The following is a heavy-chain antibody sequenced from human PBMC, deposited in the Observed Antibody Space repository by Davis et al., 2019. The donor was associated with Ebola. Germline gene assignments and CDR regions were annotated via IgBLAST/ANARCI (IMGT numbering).Heavy chain of an antibody. V-gene: IGHV3-33*01. CDR1: GFTFSSYG. CDR2: IWFDGTKT. CDR3: ARNGVEGSLDS. D-gene: IGHD2-8*01. J-gene: IGHJ4*02. Sequence: GESLKIPCSASGFTFSSYGMHWVRQAPGKGLEWVAVIWFDGTKTFYTDSVKGRFTISRDNSKNTLSLHMNSLRADDTAIYYCARNGVEGSLDSWGQGTLVTVSS.